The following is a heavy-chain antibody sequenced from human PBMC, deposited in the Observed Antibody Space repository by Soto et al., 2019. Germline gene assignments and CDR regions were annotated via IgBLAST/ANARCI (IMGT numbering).Heavy chain of an antibody. J-gene: IGHJ4*02. V-gene: IGHV3-23*01. CDR1: GFTFSSYA. D-gene: IGHD6-19*01. CDR2: ISGSGGST. Sequence: EVQMLESGGGLVQPGGSLRLSCAASGFTFSSYAMSWVRQAPGKGLERVSVISGSGGSTYYADSVKGRFTISRDNSKNTLYLQMNSLRAEDTAVYYCARRSSGWFFDYWGQGTLVTVSS. CDR3: ARRSSGWFFDY.